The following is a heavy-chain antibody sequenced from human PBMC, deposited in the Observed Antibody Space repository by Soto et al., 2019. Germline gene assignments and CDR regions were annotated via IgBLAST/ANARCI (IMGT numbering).Heavy chain of an antibody. J-gene: IGHJ6*03. CDR3: ATFARDAYYMDV. CDR2: IKQDESQK. Sequence: EVQLVESGGGLVQPGGSLRLSCAASGFTFSHYWMSWVRQAPGKGLQWVANIKQDESQKYYVDSVAGRFTISRDNAKNSQYLQMNSLRTEDTGLYYCATFARDAYYMDVWGKGTTVTVSS. CDR1: GFTFSHYW. V-gene: IGHV3-7*01.